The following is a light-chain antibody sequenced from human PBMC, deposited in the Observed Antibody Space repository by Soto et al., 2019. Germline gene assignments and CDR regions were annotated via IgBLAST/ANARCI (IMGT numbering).Light chain of an antibody. J-gene: IGKJ1*01. Sequence: EVVLTQSPATLSFTPGERATLSCRASQNIDNKLVWYQQKPGQVPRLLIYDASTRATGIPARFSGSGSGTEFTLTISSLQSEDFAFYYCQQFHYWWTFGQGTKVDIK. CDR1: QNIDNK. V-gene: IGKV3-15*01. CDR2: DAS. CDR3: QQFHYWWT.